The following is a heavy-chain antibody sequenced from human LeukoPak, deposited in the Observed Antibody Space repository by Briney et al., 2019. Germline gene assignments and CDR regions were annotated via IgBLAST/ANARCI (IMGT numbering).Heavy chain of an antibody. D-gene: IGHD1-20*01. Sequence: KPSETLSLTCTVSGGSISSGGYYWSWIRQHPGKGLEWIGYIYYSGSTYYNPSLKSRVTISVDTSKNQFSLKLSSVTAADTAVYYCARTGGDNWNDRDFDYWGQGTLVTVSS. CDR1: GGSISSGGYY. CDR2: IYYSGST. CDR3: ARTGGDNWNDRDFDY. V-gene: IGHV4-31*03. J-gene: IGHJ4*02.